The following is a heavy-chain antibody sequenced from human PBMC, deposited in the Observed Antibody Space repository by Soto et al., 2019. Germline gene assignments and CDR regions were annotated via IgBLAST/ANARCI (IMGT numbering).Heavy chain of an antibody. Sequence: QVQLVESGGGVVQPGRSLRLSCAASGFTFSSYGMHWVRQAPGKGLEWVAVIWYDGSNKYYADSVKGRFTISRDNSKNTRYLRMNSLGAEDTAVYCCARDPGGEAPPDYWGQGTLVTVSS. V-gene: IGHV3-33*01. CDR3: ARDPGGEAPPDY. D-gene: IGHD6-6*01. J-gene: IGHJ4*02. CDR1: GFTFSSYG. CDR2: IWYDGSNK.